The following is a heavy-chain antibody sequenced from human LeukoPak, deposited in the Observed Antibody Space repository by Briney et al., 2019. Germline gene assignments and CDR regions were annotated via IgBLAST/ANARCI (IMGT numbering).Heavy chain of an antibody. J-gene: IGHJ4*02. Sequence: PGGSLRLSCAASGFTFSTNYMSWVRQAPGKGREGGTVMYRVGSTYYADSVKGRFTISRDNSKNTLYLEMNSLRAEDTAVYYCAKDSDGYISPRFDYWGQGTLVTVSS. V-gene: IGHV3-53*01. CDR2: MYRVGST. CDR3: AKDSDGYISPRFDY. CDR1: GFTFSTNY. D-gene: IGHD5-24*01.